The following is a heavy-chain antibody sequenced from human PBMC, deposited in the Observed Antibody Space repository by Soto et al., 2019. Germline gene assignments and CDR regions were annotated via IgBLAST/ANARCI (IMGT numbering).Heavy chain of an antibody. D-gene: IGHD2-2*01. V-gene: IGHV3-33*01. CDR2: IWYDGSNK. J-gene: IGHJ6*02. CDR3: ARDTGDIVLVPAAPNTYYYGMDV. Sequence: PGGSLRLSYAASGFTFSSYGMHWVRQAPGKGLEWVAVIWYDGSNKYYADSVKGRFTISRDNSKNTLYLQMNSLRAEDTAVYYCARDTGDIVLVPAAPNTYYYGMDVWGQGTTVTVSS. CDR1: GFTFSSYG.